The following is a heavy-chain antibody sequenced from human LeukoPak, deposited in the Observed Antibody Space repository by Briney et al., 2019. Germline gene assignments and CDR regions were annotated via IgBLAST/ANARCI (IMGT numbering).Heavy chain of an antibody. Sequence: PGGSLRLSCAASGFTVSSNYMSWVRQAPGKGLEWVSVIYSGGNTCYADSVKGRFTISRDNSKNTLYLQMNSLRAEDTAVYYCARGYCSGGSCYPAWFDPWGQGTLVTVSS. D-gene: IGHD2-15*01. CDR1: GFTVSSNY. J-gene: IGHJ5*02. V-gene: IGHV3-53*01. CDR3: ARGYCSGGSCYPAWFDP. CDR2: IYSGGNT.